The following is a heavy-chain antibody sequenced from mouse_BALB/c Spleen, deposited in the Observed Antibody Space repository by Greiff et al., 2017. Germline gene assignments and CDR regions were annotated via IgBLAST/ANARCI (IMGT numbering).Heavy chain of an antibody. V-gene: IGHV1-54*01. CDR2: INPGSGGT. Sequence: QVQLQQSGAELVRPGTSVKVSCKASGYAFTNYLIEWVKQRPGQGLEWIGVINPGSGGTNYNEKFKGKATLTADKSSSTAYMQLSSLTSDDSAVYFCAREVAYYFDYWGQGTTLTVSS. CDR1: GYAFTNYL. CDR3: AREVAYYFDY. J-gene: IGHJ2*01.